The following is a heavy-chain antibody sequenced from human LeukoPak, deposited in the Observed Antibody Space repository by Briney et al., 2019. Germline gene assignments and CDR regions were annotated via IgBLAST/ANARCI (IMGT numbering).Heavy chain of an antibody. D-gene: IGHD6-19*01. CDR3: GRCNSSGWFDDAFDI. CDR2: INSDGSST. V-gene: IGHV3-74*01. J-gene: IGHJ3*02. Sequence: GGSLRLSCAASGFTFSSYWMHWVRQAPGKGLVWVSRINSDGSSTSYADSVKRRFTISRDNDKNSLYLQMNSLRAEDTAVYYCGRCNSSGWFDDAFDIWGQGTMVTVSS. CDR1: GFTFSSYW.